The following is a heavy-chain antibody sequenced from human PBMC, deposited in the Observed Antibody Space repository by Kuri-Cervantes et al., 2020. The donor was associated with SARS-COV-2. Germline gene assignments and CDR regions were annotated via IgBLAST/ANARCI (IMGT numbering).Heavy chain of an antibody. CDR1: GGSISSSSYY. J-gene: IGHJ4*02. Sequence: GSLRLSCTVSGGSISSSSYYWGWIRQPPGKGLEWIGSIYYSGSTYYNPSLKSRVTISVDTSKNQFSLKLSSVTAADTAVYYCARCVVVPAAPEEGSFDYWGQGTLVTVSS. D-gene: IGHD2-2*01. V-gene: IGHV4-39*07. CDR3: ARCVVVPAAPEEGSFDY. CDR2: IYYSGST.